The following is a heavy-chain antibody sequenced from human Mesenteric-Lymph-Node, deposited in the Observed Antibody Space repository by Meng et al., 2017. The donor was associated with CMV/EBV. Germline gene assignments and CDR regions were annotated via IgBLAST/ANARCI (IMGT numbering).Heavy chain of an antibody. CDR1: GGSISSSSYY. J-gene: IGHJ4*02. CDR2: IYYSGSS. CDR3: ARSPKQGVAAADY. V-gene: IGHV4-39*01. D-gene: IGHD6-13*01. Sequence: GSLRLSCTVSGGSISSSSYYWGWTRQPPGKGLEWIGSIYYSGSSYYNPSLKSRVTISVDTSKNQFSLKLSSVTAADTAVYYCARSPKQGVAAADYWGQGTLVTVSS.